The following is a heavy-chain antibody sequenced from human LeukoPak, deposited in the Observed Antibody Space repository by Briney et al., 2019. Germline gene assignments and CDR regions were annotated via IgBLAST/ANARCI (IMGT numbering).Heavy chain of an antibody. CDR1: GFTFSSYA. Sequence: GGSQRLSCAASGFTFSSYAMSWVRQAPGKGLEWGSVITGSGGSTYYAGSVKGRFTISRDNSKNTLYLQMSSLRADDTAVYYCAKGGRIEAAGNIDYWGQGTLVTVSS. J-gene: IGHJ4*02. CDR2: ITGSGGST. V-gene: IGHV3-23*01. CDR3: AKGGRIEAAGNIDY. D-gene: IGHD6-13*01.